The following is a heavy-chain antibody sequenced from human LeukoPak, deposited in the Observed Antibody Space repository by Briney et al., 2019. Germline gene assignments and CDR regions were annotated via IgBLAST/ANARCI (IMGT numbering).Heavy chain of an antibody. J-gene: IGHJ4*02. CDR2: MSYDGSNK. Sequence: PGGSLRLSCAASGFSFSDSYMTWIRQAPGKGLEWVALMSYDGSNKYYADSVKGRFTISRDNSKNTLYLQMNSLRAEDTAVYYCARDSIAARWAFDSWGQGTLVTVSS. V-gene: IGHV3-30-3*01. CDR1: GFSFSDSY. D-gene: IGHD6-6*01. CDR3: ARDSIAARWAFDS.